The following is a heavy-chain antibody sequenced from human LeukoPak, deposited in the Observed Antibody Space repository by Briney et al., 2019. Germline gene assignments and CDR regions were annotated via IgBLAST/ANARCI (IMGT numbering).Heavy chain of an antibody. J-gene: IGHJ3*02. V-gene: IGHV4-38-2*02. CDR3: ARVLSSVEMTPIRAFDI. Sequence: NASETLSLTCTVSGFSISSGYYWGWIRQPPGKGLEWIGDIYHSGSAYYNPSLKSRVTLSVDTSKNQFSLNLTSVTAADTAVYFCARVLSSVEMTPIRAFDIWGQGTMVTVSS. CDR2: IYHSGSA. D-gene: IGHD5-24*01. CDR1: GFSISSGYY.